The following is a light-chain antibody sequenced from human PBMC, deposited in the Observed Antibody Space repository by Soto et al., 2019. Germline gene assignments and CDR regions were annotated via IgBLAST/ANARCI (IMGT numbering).Light chain of an antibody. V-gene: IGKV1-33*01. CDR1: QDITNS. CDR2: DAS. CDR3: QQYDNLPLT. Sequence: DIQMTQSPSSLSASVGDRVTITCQASQDITNSLNWYQQKPWKAPKVLIYDASILETGVPSRFSGSGSGTDFTFTIRSLQPEDVATYYCQQYDNLPLTFGPGTTVDIE. J-gene: IGKJ3*01.